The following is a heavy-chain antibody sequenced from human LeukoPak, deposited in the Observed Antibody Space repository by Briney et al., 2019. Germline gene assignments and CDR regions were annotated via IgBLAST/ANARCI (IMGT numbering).Heavy chain of an antibody. J-gene: IGHJ4*02. Sequence: ASVRVSCRASGYSFADYDINWVRQAPGQGLEWMGWLTPSSDSTGYSQKFQGRVTITRNSSMSTAYLELSSLRSEDTAVYYCARAYSSSWYYFDYWGQGTLLTVSS. CDR2: LTPSSDST. CDR3: ARAYSSSWYYFDY. V-gene: IGHV1-8*03. CDR1: GYSFADYD. D-gene: IGHD6-13*01.